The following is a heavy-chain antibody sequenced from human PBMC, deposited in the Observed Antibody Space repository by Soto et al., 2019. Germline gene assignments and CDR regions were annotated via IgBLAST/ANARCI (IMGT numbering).Heavy chain of an antibody. Sequence: GASVKVSCKASGYTFTGYYMHWVRQAPGQGLEWMGWINPNSGGTNYAQKFQGWVTMTRDTSISTAYMELSRLRSDDTAVYYCARDHLSYYYGSGSYSPWLDPCGRGTLVTVSS. V-gene: IGHV1-2*04. J-gene: IGHJ5*02. CDR1: GYTFTGYY. D-gene: IGHD3-10*01. CDR3: ARDHLSYYYGSGSYSPWLDP. CDR2: INPNSGGT.